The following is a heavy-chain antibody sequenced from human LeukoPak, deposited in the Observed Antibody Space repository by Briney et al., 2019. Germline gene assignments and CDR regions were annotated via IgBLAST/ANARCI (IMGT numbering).Heavy chain of an antibody. V-gene: IGHV1-8*01. CDR2: RNPKSGNT. J-gene: IGHJ4*02. D-gene: IGHD2-8*01. CDR3: ARINGLPDY. CDR1: GYTFTSYD. Sequence: ASVKVSCKASGYTFTSYDINWVRQATGQGLEWMGWRNPKSGNTGYAQKFQGKVTMTRDTSISTAYMEVSSLTFEDTAIYYCARINGLPDYWGQGTLVTVSS.